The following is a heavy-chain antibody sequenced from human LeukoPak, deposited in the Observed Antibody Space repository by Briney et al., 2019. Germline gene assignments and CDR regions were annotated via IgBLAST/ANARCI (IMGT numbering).Heavy chain of an antibody. CDR3: AKGATAYYYDSSGYYN. V-gene: IGHV3-23*01. CDR1: GFTFSSYA. Sequence: GGSLRLSCAASGFTFSSYAMSWVRQAPGKGLEWVSGISGSGGSTYYADSVKGRFTISRDNSKNTLYLQMNSLRAEDTAVYYCAKGATAYYYDSSGYYNWGQGTLVTVSS. D-gene: IGHD3-22*01. J-gene: IGHJ4*02. CDR2: ISGSGGST.